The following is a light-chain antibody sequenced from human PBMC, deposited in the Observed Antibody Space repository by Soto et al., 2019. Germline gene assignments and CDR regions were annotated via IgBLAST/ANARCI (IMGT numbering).Light chain of an antibody. CDR3: SSYTSRSTLV. Sequence: QSALTQPASVSGSPGQSITISCTGTSHDIGGYKYVSWYQQHPGKAPKLMIYEVSNRPSGVSNRFSGSKSGNTASLTISGLQAEDEADYYCSSYTSRSTLVFGSGTKLTVL. CDR1: SHDIGGYKY. J-gene: IGLJ1*01. CDR2: EVS. V-gene: IGLV2-14*01.